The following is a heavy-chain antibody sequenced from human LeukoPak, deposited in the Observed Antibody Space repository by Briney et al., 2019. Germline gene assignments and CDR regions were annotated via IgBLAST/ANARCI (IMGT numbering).Heavy chain of an antibody. V-gene: IGHV4-59*08. J-gene: IGHJ3*02. D-gene: IGHD1-14*01. CDR1: GVSMTNCY. CDR2: SHNSGET. CDR3: ARQPGGTAAFDI. Sequence: SSETLSLTCTVSGVSMTNCYWSWIRQPPGKGLEWIAYSHNSGETKYNPSLKSRITISVDTSKNEFSLKLSSVTAADTAVYYCARQPGGTAAFDIWGQGTTVTVSA.